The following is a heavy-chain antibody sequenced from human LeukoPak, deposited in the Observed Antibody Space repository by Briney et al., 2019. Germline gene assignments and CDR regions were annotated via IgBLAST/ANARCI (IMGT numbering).Heavy chain of an antibody. Sequence: SGGSLRLSCAASGFTFSSYGISWVRQAPGKGLEWVSYMSGGSSYIYYADSVKGRFTISRDNAKNSLYLQMNSLRAGDTAVYYCARGPSDYWGQGTLVTVSS. J-gene: IGHJ4*02. CDR3: ARGPSDY. CDR2: MSGGSSYI. V-gene: IGHV3-21*01. CDR1: GFTFSSYG.